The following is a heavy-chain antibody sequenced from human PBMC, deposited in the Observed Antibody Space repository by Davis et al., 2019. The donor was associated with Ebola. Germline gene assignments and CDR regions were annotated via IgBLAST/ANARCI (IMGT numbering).Heavy chain of an antibody. D-gene: IGHD1-14*01. V-gene: IGHV3-21*01. J-gene: IGHJ4*02. CDR2: ISSSSSYI. CDR1: GFTFSYYS. Sequence: PGGSLRLSCAASGFTFSYYSMNWVRQAPGKGLEWVSSISSSSSYIYYTDSLKGRFTISRDNAKNSLYLQMNSLRSDDTAVYYCARGSTGGYWGQGTLITVSS. CDR3: ARGSTGGY.